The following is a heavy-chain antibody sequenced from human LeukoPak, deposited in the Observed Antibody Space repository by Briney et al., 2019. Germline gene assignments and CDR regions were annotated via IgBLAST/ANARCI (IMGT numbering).Heavy chain of an antibody. CDR1: GFTFSSSE. Sequence: GGSLRLSCAASGFTFSSSEMNWVRQAPGKGLEWVSYISDRGKTTYYADSVKGRFTISRDNAKNSLYLQMNSLRAEDTAVYYCARDYSGWSLDPWGQGTLVTVSS. J-gene: IGHJ5*02. V-gene: IGHV3-48*03. D-gene: IGHD5-12*01. CDR2: ISDRGKTT. CDR3: ARDYSGWSLDP.